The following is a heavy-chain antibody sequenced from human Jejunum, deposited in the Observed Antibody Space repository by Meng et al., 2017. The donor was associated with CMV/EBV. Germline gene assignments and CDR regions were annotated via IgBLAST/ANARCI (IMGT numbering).Heavy chain of an antibody. CDR3: AKGVAYHYESSGKYSDY. Sequence: FIFSNYGMHWVRLGTGKGLEWVAVISYDGSNKYYAASVKGRFTISRDNFKNTLYLQMDSLRPEDTAVYYCAKGVAYHYESSGKYSDYWGQGTLVTVSS. CDR2: ISYDGSNK. J-gene: IGHJ4*02. V-gene: IGHV3-30*18. D-gene: IGHD3-22*01. CDR1: FIFSNYG.